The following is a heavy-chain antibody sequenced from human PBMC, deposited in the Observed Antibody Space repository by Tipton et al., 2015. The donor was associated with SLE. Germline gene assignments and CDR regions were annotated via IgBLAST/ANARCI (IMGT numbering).Heavy chain of an antibody. V-gene: IGHV3-48*03. CDR2: ISSSGSMI. Sequence: SLRLSCAAAGFTFRSYEMNWVRQAPEKGLEWVSYISSSGSMIYCADSVKGRFTISRDNSKNTLYLQMNSLRAEDTAVYYCARETITFGGVIADWGQGTLVTVSS. CDR3: ARETITFGGVIAD. J-gene: IGHJ4*02. CDR1: GFTFRSYE. D-gene: IGHD3-16*02.